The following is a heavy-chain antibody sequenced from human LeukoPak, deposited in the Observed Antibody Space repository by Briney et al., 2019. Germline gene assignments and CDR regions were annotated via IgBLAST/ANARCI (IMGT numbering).Heavy chain of an antibody. CDR2: IYYSGST. CDR3: ARLYYYDSSGYPLDAFDI. CDR1: GGSISSYY. Sequence: PSETLSLTCTVSGGSISSYYWSWIRQPPGKGLEWIGYIYYSGSTNYNPSLKSRVTISVDTSKNQFSLKLSSVTAADTAVYYCARLYYYDSSGYPLDAFDIWGQGTMVTVSS. J-gene: IGHJ3*02. V-gene: IGHV4-59*01. D-gene: IGHD3-22*01.